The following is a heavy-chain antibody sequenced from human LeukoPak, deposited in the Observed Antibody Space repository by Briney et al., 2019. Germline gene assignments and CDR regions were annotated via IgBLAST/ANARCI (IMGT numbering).Heavy chain of an antibody. CDR2: IVVHNGHT. Sequence: ASVKVSCKASGFTPASAVQWVRQARGQRLEWVGWIVVHNGHTNYAQKFQERVTITRDMSTNTDYMELSSLRSEDTAVYYCARTRGGRDDAFDIWGQGTMVTVSS. J-gene: IGHJ3*02. V-gene: IGHV1-58*01. CDR1: GFTPASA. D-gene: IGHD1/OR15-1a*01. CDR3: ARTRGGRDDAFDI.